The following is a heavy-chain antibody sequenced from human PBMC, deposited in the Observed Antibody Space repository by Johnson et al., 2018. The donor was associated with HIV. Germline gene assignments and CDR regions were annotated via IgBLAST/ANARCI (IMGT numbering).Heavy chain of an antibody. CDR1: GFTFSSYG. D-gene: IGHD3-22*01. CDR2: INWNGGST. CDR3: AREFRNYYDSSGYPFLDAFDI. J-gene: IGHJ3*02. V-gene: IGHV3-20*04. Sequence: VQIVESGGGVVQPGRSLRLSCAASGFTFSSYGMTWVRQASGKGLEWVSGINWNGGSTGYADSVKGRCTISRENARDSLYLQMNSLRAEDTALYYCAREFRNYYDSSGYPFLDAFDIWGQGTMVTVSS.